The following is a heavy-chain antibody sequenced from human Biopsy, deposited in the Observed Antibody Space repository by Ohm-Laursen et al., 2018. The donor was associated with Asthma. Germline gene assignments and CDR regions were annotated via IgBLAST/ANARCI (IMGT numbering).Heavy chain of an antibody. CDR3: ARGYSGTDRIVYYYSGMEV. CDR1: GYTFIHFA. D-gene: IGHD5-12*01. J-gene: IGHJ6*02. CDR2: LIPVLGTA. Sequence: SVKVSCKASGYTFIHFAIHWVRQAPRQGLEWMGGLIPVLGTADYAPMFEGRVTITADESTSTAYLELTSLRFEDTAVYYCARGYSGTDRIVYYYSGMEVWGQGTTVTVSS. V-gene: IGHV1-69*13.